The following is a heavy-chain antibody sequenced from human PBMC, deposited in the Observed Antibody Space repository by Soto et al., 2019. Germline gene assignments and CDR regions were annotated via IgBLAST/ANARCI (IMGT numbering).Heavy chain of an antibody. CDR3: ARRGYGGCEPYYYYYMDV. Sequence: PGESLKISCKSSGYSFTSYWIGWVRQMPGKGLEWMGIIYPGDSDTTYSPSFQGQVTISADKSISTAYLQWSSLKASDTAMYYCARRGYGGCEPYYYYYMDVWGKGTTVTVSS. CDR2: IYPGDSDT. V-gene: IGHV5-51*01. D-gene: IGHD5-12*01. CDR1: GYSFTSYW. J-gene: IGHJ6*03.